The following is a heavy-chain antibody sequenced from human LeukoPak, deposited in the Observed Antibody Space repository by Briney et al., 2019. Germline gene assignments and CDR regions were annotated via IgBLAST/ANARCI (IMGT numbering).Heavy chain of an antibody. Sequence: GGSLRLSCAASGFTFSTYAMHWVRQAPGKGLEWVAIISYGGSNEYYADSMKGRFTISRDNSKNTLYLQMNSLRPEDTAVYYCARKDDYRYYFDYWGQGTLVTVSS. CDR2: ISYGGSNE. CDR1: GFTFSTYA. V-gene: IGHV3-30-3*01. CDR3: ARKDDYRYYFDY. J-gene: IGHJ4*02. D-gene: IGHD4-11*01.